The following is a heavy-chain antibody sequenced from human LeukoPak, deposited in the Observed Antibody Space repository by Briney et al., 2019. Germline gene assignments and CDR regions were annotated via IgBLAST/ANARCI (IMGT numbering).Heavy chain of an antibody. J-gene: IGHJ4*02. CDR2: INPNSGGT. CDR1: GYTFTGYY. D-gene: IGHD3-3*01. Sequence: ASVKVSCKASGYTFTGYYMHWVRQAPGQGLEWMGWINPNSGGTNYAQKFQGRVTMTRDTSISTAYMELSRLRSDDTAVYYCARETIFGVPESGWGQGTLVTVSS. V-gene: IGHV1-2*02. CDR3: ARETIFGVPESG.